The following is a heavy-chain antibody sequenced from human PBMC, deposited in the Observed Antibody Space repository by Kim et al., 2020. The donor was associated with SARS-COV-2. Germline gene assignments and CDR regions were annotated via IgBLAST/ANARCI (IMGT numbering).Heavy chain of an antibody. V-gene: IGHV1-46*01. CDR2: INPSSGGT. D-gene: IGHD2-15*01. J-gene: IGHJ4*02. CDR1: GYTFTGHY. CDR3: ARDYGVVSKTWGYYFDD. Sequence: ASVKVSCKASGYTFTGHYIHWVRQGPGQGLEWVGIINPSSGGTSYAQKFQGRVTMTRDTSASTVYMELTSLRSEDTAVYYCARDYGVVSKTWGYYFDDWGQGALVTVSS.